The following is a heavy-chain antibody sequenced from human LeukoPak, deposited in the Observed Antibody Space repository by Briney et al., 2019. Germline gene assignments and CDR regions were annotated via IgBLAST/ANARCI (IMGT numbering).Heavy chain of an antibody. CDR2: ISGSGGGT. CDR1: GFTFSSYG. CDR3: AKGRRYVPFGDAFDI. D-gene: IGHD3-16*01. V-gene: IGHV3-23*01. Sequence: PGWSLTLSCRASGFTFSSYGMSWVRQAPGKGLEWVSGISGSGGGTYYADSVKGRFTISRDNSKNTLYLQMNSLRAEDTAVYYCAKGRRYVPFGDAFDIWGQGTMVTVSS. J-gene: IGHJ3*02.